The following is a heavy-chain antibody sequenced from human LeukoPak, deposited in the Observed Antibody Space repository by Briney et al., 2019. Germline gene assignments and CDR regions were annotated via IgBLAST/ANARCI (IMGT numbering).Heavy chain of an antibody. CDR3: ARWGREFDP. CDR1: GESFSGYY. J-gene: IGHJ5*02. Sequence: SETLSLTCAVYGESFSGYYWTWIRQPPGKGLEWIGEIIDTGSTKYNSSLKSRVTISVDTSKNQFSLKLSSVTAADTAVYYCARWGREFDPWGQGTLVTVSS. V-gene: IGHV4-34*12. CDR2: IIDTGST. D-gene: IGHD3-16*01.